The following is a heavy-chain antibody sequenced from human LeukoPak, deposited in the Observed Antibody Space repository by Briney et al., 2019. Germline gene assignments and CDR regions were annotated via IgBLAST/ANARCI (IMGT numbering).Heavy chain of an antibody. CDR2: ISSSSSYI. J-gene: IGHJ4*02. CDR3: AREMYRYQGIEANPN. V-gene: IGHV3-21*01. Sequence: GGSLRLSCAASGFTFSSYSMNWVRQAPGKGLEWVSSISSSSSYIYYADSVKGRFTISRDNAKNSLYLQMNSLRAEDTAVYYCAREMYRYQGIEANPNWGQGTLVTVSS. CDR1: GFTFSSYS. D-gene: IGHD6-13*01.